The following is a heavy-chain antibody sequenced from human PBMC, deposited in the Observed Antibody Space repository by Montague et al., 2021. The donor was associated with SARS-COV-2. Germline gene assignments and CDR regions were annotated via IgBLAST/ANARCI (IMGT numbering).Heavy chain of an antibody. CDR2: SNHSGST. V-gene: IGHV4-34*01. CDR1: GGSFSGYY. D-gene: IGHD4-11*01. J-gene: IGHJ6*02. Sequence: SETLSLTCAVYGGSFSGYYCTWIRQSPRKGLEWIGESNHSGSTNYNPSLKSRVTISVDTSKTQFSLKLSSVTAADTAAYYCECGEITTRGLIYYYGMDVWGQGTTVTVSS. CDR3: ECGEITTRGLIYYYGMDV.